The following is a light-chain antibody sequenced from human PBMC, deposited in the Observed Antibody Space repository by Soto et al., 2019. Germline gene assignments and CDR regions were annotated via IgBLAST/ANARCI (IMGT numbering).Light chain of an antibody. Sequence: DIKVTQSPSSLSASVGDRVTITCRASQSISRHLNWYQQKPGKAPKLLINIASSLQSGVPSRFSGSGSGTDFTLTISDVQPEDFATYYCQQSYSTLRTFGQGTKVDIK. V-gene: IGKV1-39*01. CDR3: QQSYSTLRT. J-gene: IGKJ1*01. CDR1: QSISRH. CDR2: IAS.